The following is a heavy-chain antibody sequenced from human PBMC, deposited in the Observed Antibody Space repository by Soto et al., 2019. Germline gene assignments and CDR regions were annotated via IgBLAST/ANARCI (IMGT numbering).Heavy chain of an antibody. D-gene: IGHD3-3*01. CDR3: VRGSFGYYGP. CDR2: IRNPGYGGTT. CDR1: GFSFGDYA. Sequence: PGGSLRLSCTNSGFSFGDYAMTWVRQAPGKGLEWVGFIRNPGYGGTTEYATSVKGRFIISRDDSMSSAYLQLNSLKVDDSAVYYCVRGSFGYYGPWGQGTLVTVS. J-gene: IGHJ5*02. V-gene: IGHV3-49*04.